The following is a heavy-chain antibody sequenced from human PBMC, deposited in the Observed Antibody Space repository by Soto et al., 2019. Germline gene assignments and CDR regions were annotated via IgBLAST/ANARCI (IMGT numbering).Heavy chain of an antibody. CDR1: GFTFSSYS. Sequence: GGSLRLSXAASGFTFSSYSMNWVRQAPGKGLEWVSSISSSSSYIYYADSVKGRFTISRDNAKNSLYLQMNSLRAEDTAVYYCARSVVEMATIHFDYWGQGTLVTVSS. V-gene: IGHV3-21*01. J-gene: IGHJ4*02. CDR2: ISSSSSYI. D-gene: IGHD5-12*01. CDR3: ARSVVEMATIHFDY.